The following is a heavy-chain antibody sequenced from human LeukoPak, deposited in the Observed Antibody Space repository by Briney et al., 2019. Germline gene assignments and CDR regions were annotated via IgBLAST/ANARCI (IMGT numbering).Heavy chain of an antibody. CDR3: ARNPDILTGPLYYFDY. D-gene: IGHD3-9*01. CDR2: IYYSGST. Sequence: SETLSLTCTVSGGSISSYYWSWIRQPPGKGLEWIGYIYYSGSTNYSPSLKSRVTISVDTSKNQFSLKLSSVTAADTAVYYCARNPDILTGPLYYFDYWGQGTLVTVSS. CDR1: GGSISSYY. V-gene: IGHV4-59*01. J-gene: IGHJ4*02.